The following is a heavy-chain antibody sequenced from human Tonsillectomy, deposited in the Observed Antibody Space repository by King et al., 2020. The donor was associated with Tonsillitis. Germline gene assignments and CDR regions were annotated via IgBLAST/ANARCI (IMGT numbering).Heavy chain of an antibody. CDR3: AKDLVIAVAGLCDY. Sequence: VQLVESGGGLVQPGGSLRLSCAASGFTFSSYAMSWVRQAPGKGLEWVSAISGSGGSTYYADSVKGRFTISRDNSKNTLYLQMNSLRAEDTAVEDCAKDLVIAVAGLCDYWGQGTLVTVSS. V-gene: IGHV3-23*04. J-gene: IGHJ4*02. CDR1: GFTFSSYA. D-gene: IGHD6-19*01. CDR2: ISGSGGST.